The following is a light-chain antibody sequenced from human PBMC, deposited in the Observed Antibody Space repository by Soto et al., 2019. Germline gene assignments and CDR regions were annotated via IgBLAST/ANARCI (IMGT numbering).Light chain of an antibody. Sequence: QSVLTQPPSASGTPGQRFTISCSGSSSNIGSNYVYWYQQLPGTAPKLLIYRNNQRPSGVPDRFSGSKSGTSASLAISGLRSDDEADYYCAAWDDSLSGMIFGGGTKLTVL. V-gene: IGLV1-47*01. CDR2: RNN. J-gene: IGLJ2*01. CDR3: AAWDDSLSGMI. CDR1: SSNIGSNY.